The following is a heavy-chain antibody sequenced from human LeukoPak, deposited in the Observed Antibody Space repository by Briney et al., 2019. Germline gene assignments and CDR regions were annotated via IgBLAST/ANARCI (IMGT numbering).Heavy chain of an antibody. V-gene: IGHV1-8*01. CDR2: MNPNSGNT. Sequence: ASVKVSCKASGYTFTSYDINWVRQATGQGLEWMGWMNPNSGNTGYAQKFQGRVTMTRNTSISTAYIELSSLRSEDTAVYYCARVVYHPNRRITIFGVVRPTKGNWFDPWGQGTLVTVSS. CDR3: ARVVYHPNRRITIFGVVRPTKGNWFDP. D-gene: IGHD3-3*01. CDR1: GYTFTSYD. J-gene: IGHJ5*02.